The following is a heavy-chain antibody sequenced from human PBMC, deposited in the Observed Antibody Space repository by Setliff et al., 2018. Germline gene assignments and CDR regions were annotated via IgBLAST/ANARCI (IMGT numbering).Heavy chain of an antibody. CDR2: ISGDGFTI. CDR3: ARDVFDFRTGQAGP. Sequence: PGGSLRLSCVASGFTFNNYALSWVRQAPGKGLEWLSKISGDGFTIYYADSVRGRFTISRDNAKNSLYLQMNSLRVEDTAVYYCARDVFDFRTGQAGPWGQGTLVTVSS. V-gene: IGHV3-48*04. D-gene: IGHD3-3*01. CDR1: GFTFNNYA. J-gene: IGHJ5*02.